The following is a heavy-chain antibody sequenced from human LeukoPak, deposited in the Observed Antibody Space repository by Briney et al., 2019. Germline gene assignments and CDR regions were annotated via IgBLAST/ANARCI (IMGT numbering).Heavy chain of an antibody. D-gene: IGHD3-10*01. CDR1: GFTFSSYE. J-gene: IGHJ5*02. Sequence: PGGSLRLSCAASGFTFSSYEMNWVRQAPGKGLEWGSYISSSGSTIYYADSVKGRFTISRYNAKNSLYLQMNSLRAEDTAVYYCARDGGNWFDPWGQGTLVTVSS. V-gene: IGHV3-48*03. CDR2: ISSSGSTI. CDR3: ARDGGNWFDP.